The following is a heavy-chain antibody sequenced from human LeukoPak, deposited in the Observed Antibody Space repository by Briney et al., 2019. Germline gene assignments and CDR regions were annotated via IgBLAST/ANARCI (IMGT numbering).Heavy chain of an antibody. CDR3: TGDPPYSSSWYEGYYFDY. D-gene: IGHD6-13*01. J-gene: IGHJ4*02. CDR1: GYTFTAYY. CDR2: INPNSGGT. V-gene: IGHV1-2*02. Sequence: ASVKVSCKASGYTFTAYYIHWVRQAPGQGLEWMGWINPNSGGTNYAQKFQGRVTMTKDTSISTAYMELRRLRSDDTAVYYCTGDPPYSSSWYEGYYFDYWGQGTLVTVSS.